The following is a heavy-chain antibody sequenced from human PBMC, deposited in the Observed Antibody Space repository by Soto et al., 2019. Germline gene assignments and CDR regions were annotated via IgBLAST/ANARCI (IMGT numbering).Heavy chain of an antibody. V-gene: IGHV3-30*18. CDR1: GFTFSSYG. Sequence: PGGSLRLSCAASGFTFSSYGMHWVRQAPGKGLEWVAVISYDGSNKYYADSVKGRFTISRDNSKNTLYLQMNSLRAEDTAVYYCGKGQYRYDNQYYGMDVWGQGTTVTVSS. CDR2: ISYDGSNK. J-gene: IGHJ6*02. D-gene: IGHD3-22*01. CDR3: GKGQYRYDNQYYGMDV.